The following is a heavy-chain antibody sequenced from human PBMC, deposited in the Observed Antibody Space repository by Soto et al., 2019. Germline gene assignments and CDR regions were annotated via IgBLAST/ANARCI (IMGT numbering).Heavy chain of an antibody. CDR3: ARLSDSSGYHWGGLDV. J-gene: IGHJ6*02. D-gene: IGHD3-22*01. V-gene: IGHV5-51*01. Sequence: GESLKISCKGSGYSFTSYWIGWVRQMPGKGLEWMGIIYPGDSDTRYSPSFQGQVTISADKSISTAYLQWSSLKASDTAMYYCARLSDSSGYHWGGLDVWGQGTTVTVSS. CDR2: IYPGDSDT. CDR1: GYSFTSYW.